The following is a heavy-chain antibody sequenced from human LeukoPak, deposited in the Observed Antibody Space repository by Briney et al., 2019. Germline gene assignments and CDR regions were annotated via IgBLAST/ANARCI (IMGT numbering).Heavy chain of an antibody. D-gene: IGHD3-9*01. CDR2: ISSSSGYI. CDR3: ARGGNYNILTGYSRTLDH. Sequence: GGSLRLSCAASGFTFSSYSMNWVRQAPGKGLEWVSSISSSSGYIYYADSMKGRFTISRDNSKNTLSLLMNSLRPEDTGVYYCARGGNYNILTGYSRTLDHWGQGTLVTVSS. J-gene: IGHJ4*02. V-gene: IGHV3-21*01. CDR1: GFTFSSYS.